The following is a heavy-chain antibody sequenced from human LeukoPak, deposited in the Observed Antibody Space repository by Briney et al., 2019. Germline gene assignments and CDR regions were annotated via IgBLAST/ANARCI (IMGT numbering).Heavy chain of an antibody. V-gene: IGHV1-2*02. CDR1: GSTFTGYY. CDR3: AREMRGLSRYYGSGTFTVARKTKLLDWFDP. J-gene: IGHJ5*02. CDR2: INPNSGGT. D-gene: IGHD3-10*01. Sequence: GASVKVSCKASGSTFTGYYMHWVRQAPGQGLEWMGWINPNSGGTNYAQKFQGRVTMTRDTSISTAYMELSRLRSDDTAVYYCAREMRGLSRYYGSGTFTVARKTKLLDWFDPWGQGTLVTVSS.